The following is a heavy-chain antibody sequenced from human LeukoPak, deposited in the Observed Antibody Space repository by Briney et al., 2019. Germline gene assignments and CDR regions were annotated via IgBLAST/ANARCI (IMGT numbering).Heavy chain of an antibody. CDR1: GYTFTGYY. D-gene: IGHD6-19*01. J-gene: IGHJ4*02. Sequence: ASVKVSCKASGYTFTGYYMHWVRQAPGQGLEWMGWINPNSGGTNYAQKFQGRVTMTRDTSISTAYMELSRLRSDDTAVYYCARDHGGQWLALDYWGQGTLVTVSS. CDR2: INPNSGGT. V-gene: IGHV1-2*02. CDR3: ARDHGGQWLALDY.